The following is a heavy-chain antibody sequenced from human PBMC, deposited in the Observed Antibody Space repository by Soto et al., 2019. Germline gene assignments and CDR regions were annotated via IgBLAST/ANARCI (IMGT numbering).Heavy chain of an antibody. CDR3: ARLPIAVAGTGNAAEYFQH. J-gene: IGHJ1*01. D-gene: IGHD6-19*01. V-gene: IGHV5-51*01. Sequence: GESLKISCKGSGYSFTSYWIDWVRQMPGKGLEWMGIIYPGDSDTRYSPSFQGQVTISADKSISTAYLQWSSLKASDTAMYYCARLPIAVAGTGNAAEYFQHWGQGTLVTVSS. CDR2: IYPGDSDT. CDR1: GYSFTSYW.